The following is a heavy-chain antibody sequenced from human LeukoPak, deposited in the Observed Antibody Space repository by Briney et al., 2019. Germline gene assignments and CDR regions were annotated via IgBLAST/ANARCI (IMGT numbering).Heavy chain of an antibody. J-gene: IGHJ3*02. CDR2: IYYSGST. V-gene: IGHV4-39*01. Sequence: TSETLSLTCTVSGGSISSSSYFWGCIRQPPGKGLEWIGSIYYSGSTYYNPSLESRVTISVDTSKNQFSLKLSSVTAADTAVYYCARRVVGATTWAFDIWGQGTMVTVSS. CDR3: ARRVVGATTWAFDI. CDR1: GGSISSSSYF. D-gene: IGHD1-26*01.